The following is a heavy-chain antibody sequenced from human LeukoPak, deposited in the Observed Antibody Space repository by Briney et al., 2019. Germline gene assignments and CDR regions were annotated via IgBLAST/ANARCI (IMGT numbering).Heavy chain of an antibody. CDR2: INHSGST. D-gene: IGHD3-10*01. Sequence: PSETLSLTCAVHGGSFSGYYWSWIRQPPGKGLEWVGEINHSGSTYYNPSLKSRVTISVDTSKKQFSLKLSSVTAADTAVYYCASPLWVGESSNWFDPWGQGTLVTVSS. V-gene: IGHV4-34*01. J-gene: IGHJ5*02. CDR1: GGSFSGYY. CDR3: ASPLWVGESSNWFDP.